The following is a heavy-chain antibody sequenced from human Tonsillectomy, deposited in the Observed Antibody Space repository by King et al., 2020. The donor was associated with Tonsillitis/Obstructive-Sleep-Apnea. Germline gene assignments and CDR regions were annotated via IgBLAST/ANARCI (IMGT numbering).Heavy chain of an antibody. CDR2: ISASGVST. CDR1: GFTFSNYA. CDR3: AKVRGVDPGTPYYCDA. D-gene: IGHD1-1*01. Sequence: VQLVESGGSLVQPGGSLRLSCAASGFTFSNYAMTWVRQAPGKGLEWVSSISASGVSTYYADSVKGRFTISRDNSKNTLSLQMNSLRAEDTAFYYCAKVRGVDPGTPYYCDAWGQGTRVTVSS. V-gene: IGHV3-23*04. J-gene: IGHJ4*02.